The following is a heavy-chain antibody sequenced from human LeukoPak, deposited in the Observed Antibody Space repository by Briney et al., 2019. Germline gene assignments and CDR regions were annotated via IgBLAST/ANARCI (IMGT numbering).Heavy chain of an antibody. V-gene: IGHV4-4*07. CDR1: GGSISSYY. CDR3: ARDPWVRGAFDI. Sequence: SETLSLTCTVSGGSISSYYWSWIRQPAGKGLEWIGRIYTSGSTNYNPSLKSRVTMSVDTSKDQFSLKLSSVTAADTAVYYCARDPWVRGAFDIWGQGTMVTVSS. D-gene: IGHD7-27*01. CDR2: IYTSGST. J-gene: IGHJ3*02.